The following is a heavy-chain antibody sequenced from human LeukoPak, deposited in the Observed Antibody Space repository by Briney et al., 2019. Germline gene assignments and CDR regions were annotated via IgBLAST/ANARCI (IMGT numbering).Heavy chain of an antibody. V-gene: IGHV4-30-2*01. CDR3: ARSYDSSGYLYH. Sequence: SETLSLTCAVSGGSISSGGYSWSWIRQPPGKGLEWIGYIYHSGSTYYNPSLKSRVTISVDRSKNQFSLKLNSVTAADTAVYYCARSYDSSGYLYHWGQGTLVTVSS. CDR1: GGSISSGGYS. J-gene: IGHJ5*02. D-gene: IGHD3-22*01. CDR2: IYHSGST.